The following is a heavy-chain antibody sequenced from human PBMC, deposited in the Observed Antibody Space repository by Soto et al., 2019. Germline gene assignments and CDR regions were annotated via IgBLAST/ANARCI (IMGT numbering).Heavy chain of an antibody. V-gene: IGHV3-21*01. D-gene: IGHD6-13*01. CDR2: ISSSSSYI. J-gene: IGHJ6*02. CDR3: ARDQSDISSWYGLDYDYYGMDV. Sequence: EVQLVESGGGLAKPGGSLRLSCAASGFTFSSYSMNWVRQAPGKGLEWVSSISSSSSYIYYADSVKGRFTISRDNAKKTLYLQMNSQRAEDTAVYYCARDQSDISSWYGLDYDYYGMDVWGQGTTVTVSS. CDR1: GFTFSSYS.